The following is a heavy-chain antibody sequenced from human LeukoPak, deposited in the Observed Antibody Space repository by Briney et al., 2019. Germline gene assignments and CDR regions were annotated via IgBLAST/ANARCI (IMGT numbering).Heavy chain of an antibody. V-gene: IGHV1-69*06. J-gene: IGHJ4*02. CDR1: GGTFSSYA. Sequence: SVEVFCKASGGTFSSYAISWVRQAPGQGLEWMGGIIPIFGTANYAQKFQGRVTITADKSTSTAYMELSSLRSEDTAVYYCARAAAGTGYYFDYWGQGTLVTVSS. CDR2: IIPIFGTA. D-gene: IGHD6-13*01. CDR3: ARAAAGTGYYFDY.